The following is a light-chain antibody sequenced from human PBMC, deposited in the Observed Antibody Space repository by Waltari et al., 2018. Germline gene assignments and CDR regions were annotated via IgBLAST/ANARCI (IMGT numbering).Light chain of an antibody. V-gene: IGKV3-20*01. Sequence: EIVLTQSPGTLSLSPGERATLSCRASQTVRTTYFAWYHQKPGQAPTLLIYGASSRATGIPDRFSGSGSGTDFSLTISSLEPEDFAVYYCQQYDISPLTFGGGTKVEIK. J-gene: IGKJ4*01. CDR2: GAS. CDR1: QTVRTTY. CDR3: QQYDISPLT.